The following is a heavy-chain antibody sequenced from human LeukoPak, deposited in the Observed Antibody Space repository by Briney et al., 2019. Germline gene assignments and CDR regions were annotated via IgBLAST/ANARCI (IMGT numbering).Heavy chain of an antibody. V-gene: IGHV3-73*01. CDR3: TRPSFDSSVSGVVY. Sequence: GGSLRLSCATSGFTFSGSAIHWVRQASGKGLEWVGRIRSKANNYATTDVASVRGRFTISRDDSKNTAYLQMNSLKTEDTAVYYCTRPSFDSSVSGVVYWGQGALVTVSS. CDR2: IRSKANNYAT. D-gene: IGHD3-22*01. CDR1: GFTFSGSA. J-gene: IGHJ4*02.